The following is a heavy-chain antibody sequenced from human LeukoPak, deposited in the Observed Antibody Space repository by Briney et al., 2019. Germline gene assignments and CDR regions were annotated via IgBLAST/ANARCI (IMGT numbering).Heavy chain of an antibody. Sequence: GASVKVSCKASGYTFTSYGISWVRQAPGQGLEWMGWISAYNGNTNYAQKLQGRVTMTTDTSTSTAYMELRSLRSDDTAVYYCARDGDIVVVPAAINPFYYYYGMDVWGQGTTVTVSS. J-gene: IGHJ6*02. CDR2: ISAYNGNT. D-gene: IGHD2-2*02. V-gene: IGHV1-18*01. CDR1: GYTFTSYG. CDR3: ARDGDIVVVPAAINPFYYYYGMDV.